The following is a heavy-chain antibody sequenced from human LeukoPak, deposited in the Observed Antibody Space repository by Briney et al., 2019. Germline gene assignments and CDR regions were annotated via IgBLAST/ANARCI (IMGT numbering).Heavy chain of an antibody. CDR1: GYTFTGYY. Sequence: ASVKVSCKASGYTFTGYYIHWVRQGPGQGLEWMGWINPNSGGTNNAQKFQGRVTMTRDTSISTAYIELSRLRSDDTAVYYCARDRPLDADDYYGFYYFDYGDEGPLLTV. V-gene: IGHV1-2*02. CDR2: INPNSGGT. CDR3: ARDRPLDADDYYGFYYFDY. D-gene: IGHD3-10*01. J-gene: IGHJ4*02.